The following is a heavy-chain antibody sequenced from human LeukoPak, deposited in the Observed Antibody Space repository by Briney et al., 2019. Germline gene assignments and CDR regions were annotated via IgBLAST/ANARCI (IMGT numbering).Heavy chain of an antibody. D-gene: IGHD2-2*01. V-gene: IGHV4-34*01. Sequence: SETLSLTCAVYGGSFSGYYWSWIRQPPGKGLEWIGEINHSGSTNYNPSLKSRVTISVDTSKNQFSLRLSSVTAADTAVYYCARSRVLWLYIDYWGQGTLVTVSS. J-gene: IGHJ4*02. CDR1: GGSFSGYY. CDR2: INHSGST. CDR3: ARSRVLWLYIDY.